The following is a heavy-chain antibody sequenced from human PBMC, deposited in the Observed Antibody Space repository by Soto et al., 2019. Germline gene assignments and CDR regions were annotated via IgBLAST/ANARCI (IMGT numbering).Heavy chain of an antibody. CDR2: INPYNGKT. V-gene: IGHV1-18*01. Sequence: VQLEQSGAEVKKSGASVKVSCKASGYIFSTHGINWVRQAPGQGLEWRGWINPYNGKTNYAQKFEGRVTMTTETSRKTAYMELRSLRSDDTAVYYCARVQIVVVVGGTPADYWGQGTLVTVSS. CDR1: GYIFSTHG. J-gene: IGHJ4*02. CDR3: ARVQIVVVVGGTPADY. D-gene: IGHD2-15*01.